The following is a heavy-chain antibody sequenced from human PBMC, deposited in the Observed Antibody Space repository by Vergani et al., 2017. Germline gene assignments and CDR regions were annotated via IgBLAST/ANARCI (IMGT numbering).Heavy chain of an antibody. CDR3: ARDPYVWGSYVPGTFDY. Sequence: QVQLQQSGPGLAKPSQTLSLICAISGDSVSSNSAAWNWIRQSPSRGLGWLGRTYYRSKWYNDYAVSVKSRMTINTDTSKNQFSLQLNSVTPEDTAVYYCARDPYVWGSYVPGTFDYWGQGTLVTVSS. J-gene: IGHJ4*02. V-gene: IGHV6-1*01. CDR2: TYYRSKWYN. CDR1: GDSVSSNSAA. D-gene: IGHD3-16*01.